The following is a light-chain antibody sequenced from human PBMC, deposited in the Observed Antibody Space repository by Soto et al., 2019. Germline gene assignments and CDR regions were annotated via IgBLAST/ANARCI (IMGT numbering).Light chain of an antibody. CDR2: EVS. CDR1: SSDIGAGYR. V-gene: IGLV2-14*01. J-gene: IGLJ2*01. CDR3: STYINSITFVI. Sequence: QSVLTQPPSVSGAPGERVTISCTGSSSDIGAGYRVRWYQQHPGKAPKLMIYEVSNRPSGVSTRFSGSKSGNTASLTISGLQAEDEGDYYCSTYINSITFVIFGGGTKLTVL.